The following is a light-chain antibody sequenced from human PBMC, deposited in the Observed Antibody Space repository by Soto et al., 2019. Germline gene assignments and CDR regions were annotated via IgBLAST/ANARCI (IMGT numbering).Light chain of an antibody. J-gene: IGKJ5*01. CDR2: GAS. Sequence: EIVMTQSPATLSVSPGERATLSCRASQNVISNLAWYQQKPVQAPRLLIYGASTRATGLPARFSGSGSGTEFTLTISSLQSEDFAVYYCQQYNNWPITFGQGTRLEIK. CDR3: QQYNNWPIT. CDR1: QNVISN. V-gene: IGKV3-15*01.